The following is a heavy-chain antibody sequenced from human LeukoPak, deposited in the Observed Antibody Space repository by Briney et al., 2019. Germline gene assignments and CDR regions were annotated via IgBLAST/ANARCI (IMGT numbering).Heavy chain of an antibody. CDR3: ARKRGVGVDANAFDV. J-gene: IGHJ3*01. V-gene: IGHV1-2*02. D-gene: IGHD3-3*01. CDR2: IHPSSGGT. Sequence: ASVTVSCKPSGHALSAYYIHWVRQAPGQGLEWMGWIHPSSGGTINAQKFQGRVTLTTDTSISTAYRELTRLRSDDTAVYYGARKRGVGVDANAFDVWGQGTTVTVSS. CDR1: GHALSAYY.